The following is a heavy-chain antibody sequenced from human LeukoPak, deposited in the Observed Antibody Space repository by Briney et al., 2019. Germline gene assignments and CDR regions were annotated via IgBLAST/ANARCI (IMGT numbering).Heavy chain of an antibody. Sequence: PGGSLRLSWAASGFSLSAYWMTWVRQAPGTGLEWVANINPAGTETYYVDPVKGRFTISRDNAKNLLYLQMNSLRAEDTAVYYCARFGYVAAVDLWGQGTLVTVSS. J-gene: IGHJ4*02. D-gene: IGHD2-15*01. CDR3: ARFGYVAAVDL. CDR1: GFSLSAYW. V-gene: IGHV3-7*01. CDR2: INPAGTET.